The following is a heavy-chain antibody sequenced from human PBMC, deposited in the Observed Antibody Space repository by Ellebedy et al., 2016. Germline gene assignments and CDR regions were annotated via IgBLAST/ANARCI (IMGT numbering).Heavy chain of an antibody. V-gene: IGHV2-5*01. CDR1: GFSLTTNQVV. CDR3: AHSRDGYNSWFDP. D-gene: IGHD5-24*01. CDR2: IYGNDDK. Sequence: SGPTLVKPTQTLTLTCSFSGFSLTTNQVVVGWIRQPPGGALEWLSFIYGNDDKRYRPSLRSRLTITKDTSKNQVVLTMTNMDPVDTATYYCAHSRDGYNSWFDPWGQGILVTVSS. J-gene: IGHJ5*02.